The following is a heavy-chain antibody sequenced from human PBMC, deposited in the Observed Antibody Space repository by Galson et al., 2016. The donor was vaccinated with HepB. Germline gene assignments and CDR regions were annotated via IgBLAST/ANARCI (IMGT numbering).Heavy chain of an antibody. V-gene: IGHV3-7*03. Sequence: SLRLSCAVSGFTFSTYWMTWVRQAPGKGLEWVANINQEGSEKYYVDSMKGRFTISRDNAKNSVYLQLNSLRAEDTAVYYCARFWGYGMDVWGQGTTVTVSS. CDR3: ARFWGYGMDV. CDR2: INQEGSEK. CDR1: GFTFSTYW. J-gene: IGHJ6*02. D-gene: IGHD3-16*01.